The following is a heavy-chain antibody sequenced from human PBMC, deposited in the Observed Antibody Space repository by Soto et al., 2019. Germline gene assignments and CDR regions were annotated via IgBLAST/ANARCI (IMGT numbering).Heavy chain of an antibody. CDR2: ISSSSSYI. J-gene: IGHJ2*01. V-gene: IGHV3-21*01. CDR3: ARAMEGGEYVFKYWYFDL. Sequence: EVQLVESGGGLVKPGGSLRLSCAASGFTFIDYSMNWVRQAPWEGMEWVSSISSSSSYIYYAASVRGRFTISRDNAKNSRYLKMNSLRAEDTSVSDCARAMEGGEYVFKYWYFDLWGRGTLVTVSP. D-gene: IGHD3-16*01. CDR1: GFTFIDYS.